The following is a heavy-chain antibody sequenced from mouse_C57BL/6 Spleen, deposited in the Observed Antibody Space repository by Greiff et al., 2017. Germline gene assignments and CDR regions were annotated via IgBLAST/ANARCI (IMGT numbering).Heavy chain of an antibody. J-gene: IGHJ3*01. V-gene: IGHV5-9*01. Sequence: EVHLVESGGGLVKPGGSLKLSCAASGFTFSSYTMSWVRQTPEKRLEWVATISGGGGNTYYPDSVKGRFTFSRDNAKNTLYLQMSSLRSEDTAWYYCARHEPYECDVGAWFAYWGQGTLVTVS. CDR3: ARHEPYECDVGAWFAY. CDR2: ISGGGGNT. D-gene: IGHD2-4*01. CDR1: GFTFSSYT.